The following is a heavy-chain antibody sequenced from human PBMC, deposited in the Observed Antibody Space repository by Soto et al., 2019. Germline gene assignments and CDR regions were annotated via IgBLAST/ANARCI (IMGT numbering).Heavy chain of an antibody. CDR2: ISGSGSST. CDR3: AKDVWFDP. V-gene: IGHV3-23*01. Sequence: EVQLLESGGGLVQPGGSLRLSCAASGFTFSNYAMSWVRQAPGKGLEWVSSISGSGSSTYCADSVKGRFTISRDNSKNTLYLQMNSLRAEDTAVYHCAKDVWFDPWGQGTLVTVSS. CDR1: GFTFSNYA. J-gene: IGHJ5*02.